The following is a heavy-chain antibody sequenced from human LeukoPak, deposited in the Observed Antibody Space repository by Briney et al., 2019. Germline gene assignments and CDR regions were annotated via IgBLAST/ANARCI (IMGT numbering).Heavy chain of an antibody. D-gene: IGHD3-9*01. Sequence: GGSLRLSCAASGFTFSGYSMNWVRQAPGKGLEWVSSISSSSSYIYYADSVKGRFTISRDNAKNSLYLQMNSLRAEDTAVYYCARDGRYFDWYLDYWGQGTLVTVSS. V-gene: IGHV3-21*01. CDR2: ISSSSSYI. CDR1: GFTFSGYS. J-gene: IGHJ4*02. CDR3: ARDGRYFDWYLDY.